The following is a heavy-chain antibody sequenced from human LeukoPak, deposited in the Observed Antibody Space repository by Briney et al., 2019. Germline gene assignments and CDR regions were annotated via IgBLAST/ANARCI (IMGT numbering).Heavy chain of an antibody. CDR3: ARDLSAAGTGDY. Sequence: PGGSLRLSCAASGFTFGSYGMHWVRQAPGKGLEWVAVIWYDGSNKYYADSVKGRFTISRDNSKNTLYLQMNSLRAEDTAVYYCARDLSAAGTGDYWGQGTLVTVSS. CDR1: GFTFGSYG. V-gene: IGHV3-33*01. D-gene: IGHD6-13*01. CDR2: IWYDGSNK. J-gene: IGHJ4*02.